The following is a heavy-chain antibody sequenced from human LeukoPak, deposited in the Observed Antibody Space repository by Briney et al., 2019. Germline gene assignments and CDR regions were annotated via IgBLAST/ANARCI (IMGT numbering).Heavy chain of an antibody. V-gene: IGHV1-8*02. CDR3: ATDRFEYGSGSYGLDY. Sequence: ASVKVSCKASGYTFTSYDINWVRQATGQGLEWMGWMSPNSGNTGYAQKFQGRVTMTEDTSTDTAYMELSSLRSEDTAVYYCATDRFEYGSGSYGLDYWGQGTLVTVSS. CDR1: GYTFTSYD. CDR2: MSPNSGNT. J-gene: IGHJ4*02. D-gene: IGHD3-10*01.